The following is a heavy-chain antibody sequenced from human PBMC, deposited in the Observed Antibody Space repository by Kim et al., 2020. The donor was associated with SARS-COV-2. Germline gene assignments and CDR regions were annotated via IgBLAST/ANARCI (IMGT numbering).Heavy chain of an antibody. CDR3: ASVGATGNDAFDI. J-gene: IGHJ3*02. CDR2: ISSSSYI. CDR1: GFTFSSYS. V-gene: IGHV3-21*01. Sequence: GGSLRLSCAASGFTFSSYSMNWVRQAPGKGLEWVSSISSSSYIYYADSVKGRFTISRDNAKNSLYLQMNSLRAEDTAVYYCASVGATGNDAFDIWGQGTMVTVSS. D-gene: IGHD1-26*01.